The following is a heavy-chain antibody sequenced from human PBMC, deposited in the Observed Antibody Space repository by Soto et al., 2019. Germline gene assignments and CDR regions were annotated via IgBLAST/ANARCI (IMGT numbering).Heavy chain of an antibody. Sequence: GESLKISCKVSGYDFTNYWISWVRQMPGKGLEWMGRIDPSNSYTTYNPSFQGHVTMSADKSITTAYLQWSALKASDTAIYYCATLQYDILTGAHDHWGQGTPVTVSS. V-gene: IGHV5-10-1*01. CDR2: IDPSNSYT. D-gene: IGHD3-9*01. CDR1: GYDFTNYW. CDR3: ATLQYDILTGAHDH. J-gene: IGHJ4*02.